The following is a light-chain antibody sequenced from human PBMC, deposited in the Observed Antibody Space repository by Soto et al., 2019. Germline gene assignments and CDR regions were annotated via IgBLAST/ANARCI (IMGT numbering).Light chain of an antibody. CDR2: DDS. CDR1: NIGSKS. Sequence: SYELTQPPSVSVAPGQTARITCGGKNIGSKSVHWYQQKPGQAPVLVVYDDSDRPSGIPERFSGSNSGNTATLTISRVEAVDEAYYFCHVCDSSSDPYSVFRTATKVTDL. J-gene: IGLJ1*01. V-gene: IGLV3-21*02. CDR3: HVCDSSSDPYSV.